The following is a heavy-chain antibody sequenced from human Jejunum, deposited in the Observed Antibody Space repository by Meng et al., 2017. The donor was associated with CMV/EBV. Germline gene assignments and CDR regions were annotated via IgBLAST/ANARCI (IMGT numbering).Heavy chain of an antibody. CDR2: INHTGRT. D-gene: IGHD3-3*01. V-gene: IGHV4-34*02. Sequence: QVQLQQWGAGLLKPSETLSLTCAVYGGSFSTYYWTWIRQTPGKGPEWIGEINHTGRTNYNPSLKSRITMSVGTSKNQFSLKLDSVTAADTAVYYCRFGVFNIHSRYFDYWAQGTLVTVSS. CDR3: RFGVFNIHSRYFDY. CDR1: GGSFSTYY. J-gene: IGHJ4*02.